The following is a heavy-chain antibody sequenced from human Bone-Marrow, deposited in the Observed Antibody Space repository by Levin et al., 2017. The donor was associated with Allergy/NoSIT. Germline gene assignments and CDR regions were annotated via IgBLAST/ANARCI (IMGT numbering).Heavy chain of an antibody. CDR3: ARIFGSEETFDI. V-gene: IGHV3-11*01. CDR2: ISSTGDRL. CDR1: GFIFGDYF. J-gene: IGHJ3*02. D-gene: IGHD3-3*01. Sequence: LSLTCAASGFIFGDYFMSWIRQAPGKGLEWVSYISSTGDRLYYADSVRGRFTISRDNAKNSLYLQMINLRAEDAAVYFCARIFGSEETFDIWGQGTLVTVSS.